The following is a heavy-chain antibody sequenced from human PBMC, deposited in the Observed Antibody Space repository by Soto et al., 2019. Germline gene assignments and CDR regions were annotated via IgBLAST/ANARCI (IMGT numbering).Heavy chain of an antibody. D-gene: IGHD3-3*01. Sequence: QVQLEQSGAEVKKPGSSVKVSCKVSGATFSTSSISWVRQAPGQGLEWMGAIIPIFGTTNYAQEFQGRLTITADESTRTAYMELTTLGSQDTALYFCARDNLEDIDLRGYGFDSWGQGTLVTVSS. CDR3: ARDNLEDIDLRGYGFDS. J-gene: IGHJ4*02. CDR1: GATFSTSS. V-gene: IGHV1-69*01. CDR2: IIPIFGTT.